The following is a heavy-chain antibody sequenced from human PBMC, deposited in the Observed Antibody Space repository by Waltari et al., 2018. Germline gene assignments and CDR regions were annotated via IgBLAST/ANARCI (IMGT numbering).Heavy chain of an antibody. D-gene: IGHD1-1*01. J-gene: IGHJ4*02. V-gene: IGHV3-30*02. CDR1: GFPFTSYA. CDR2: IRHDASNK. Sequence: QVQVVESGGGVVRPGGSLRLSCAASGFPFTSYAMHWVRQAPGKGLGGIAFIRHDASNKFYVDSVKGRFTISRDGSSHTLYLQMDRLRSEDTAVYFCQFVHWNGDFDFWGQGTLVTVSS. CDR3: QFVHWNGDFDF.